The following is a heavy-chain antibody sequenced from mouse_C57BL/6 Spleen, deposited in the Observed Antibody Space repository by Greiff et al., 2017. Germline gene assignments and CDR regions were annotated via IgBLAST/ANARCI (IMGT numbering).Heavy chain of an antibody. CDR1: GFTFSDYY. CDR3: ARDRYYGDFDY. CDR2: INYDGSST. J-gene: IGHJ2*01. V-gene: IGHV5-16*01. Sequence: EVQVVESEGGLVQPGSSMKLSCTASGFTFSDYYMAWVRQVPEKGLEWVANINYDGSSTYYLDSLKSRFIISRDNAKNILYLQMSSLKSEDTATYYCARDRYYGDFDYWGQGTTLTVSS. D-gene: IGHD1-1*01.